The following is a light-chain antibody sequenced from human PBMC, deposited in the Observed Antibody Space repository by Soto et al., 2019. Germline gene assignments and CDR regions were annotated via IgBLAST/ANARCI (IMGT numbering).Light chain of an antibody. V-gene: IGLV2-14*03. Sequence: QSALTQPASVSGSPGQSITISCTGTRSDIGAYNFVSWYQQHPGEVPKLILYDVNVRPSGVSNHFSGSKSGNTASLTISGIQAEDEADYYCTSWTTSTTMIFGGGTKVTVL. J-gene: IGLJ2*01. CDR3: TSWTTSTTMI. CDR1: RSDIGAYNF. CDR2: DVN.